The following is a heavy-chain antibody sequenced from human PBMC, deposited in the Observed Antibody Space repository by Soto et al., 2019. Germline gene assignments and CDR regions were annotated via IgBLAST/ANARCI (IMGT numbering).Heavy chain of an antibody. Sequence: PGGSLRLSCAASGFTFSSYSLNWVRQAPGKGLEWVSSISSSGSYIYYAASLKGRVTISRDNAKRQLYLQMNTLTAEDTAMYYCARAPSAIYSRKGDLWGQGTLVTVSS. CDR3: ARAPSAIYSRKGDL. V-gene: IGHV3-21*01. J-gene: IGHJ4*02. CDR2: ISSSGSYI. CDR1: GFTFSSYS. D-gene: IGHD1-26*01.